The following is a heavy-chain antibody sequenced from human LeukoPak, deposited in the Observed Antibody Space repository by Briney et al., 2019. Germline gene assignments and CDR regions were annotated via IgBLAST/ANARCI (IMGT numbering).Heavy chain of an antibody. CDR1: GFTFSSYE. V-gene: IGHV3-48*03. D-gene: IGHD3-10*02. CDR3: AELGITMIGGV. J-gene: IGHJ6*04. CDR2: ISSSGSTI. Sequence: GGSLRLSCAASGFTFSSYEMNWVRQAPGKGLEWVSYISSSGSTIYYADSVKGRFTISRDNAKNSLYLQLNSLRAEDTAVYYCAELGITMIGGVWGKGTTVTISS.